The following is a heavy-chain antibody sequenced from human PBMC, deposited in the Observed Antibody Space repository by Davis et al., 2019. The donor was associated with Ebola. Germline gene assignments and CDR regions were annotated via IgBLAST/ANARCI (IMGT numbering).Heavy chain of an antibody. J-gene: IGHJ4*02. V-gene: IGHV4-39*01. Sequence: SETLSLTCTVSGGSISSSSYYWGWIRQPPGKGLEWTGSIYYSGSTYYNPSLKSRVTISVDTSKNQFSLKLSSVTAADTAVYYCTQNGVDYWGQGTLVTVSS. CDR3: TQNGVDY. CDR1: GGSISSSSYY. D-gene: IGHD2-8*01. CDR2: IYYSGST.